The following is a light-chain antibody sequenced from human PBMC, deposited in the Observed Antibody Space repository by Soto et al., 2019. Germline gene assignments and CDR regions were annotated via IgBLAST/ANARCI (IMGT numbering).Light chain of an antibody. V-gene: IGKV3-20*01. CDR1: QSVGTSY. Sequence: EIMLTQSPGTLTLSPGERATLSCRASQSVGTSYLAWYQQKPGQAPRLLIYGASSRATDIPDRFSGSGSGREFTLTISRLEPEDCAVYYCQQYDKSPWTFGQGTKLEIK. CDR3: QQYDKSPWT. CDR2: GAS. J-gene: IGKJ2*02.